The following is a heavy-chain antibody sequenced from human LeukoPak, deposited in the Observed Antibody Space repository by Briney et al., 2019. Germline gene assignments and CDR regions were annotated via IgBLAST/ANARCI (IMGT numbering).Heavy chain of an antibody. CDR2: ISSGGGTR. D-gene: IGHD2-21*02. V-gene: IGHV3-11*01. CDR3: AKVLGAYCGGDCPRGAFDI. CDR1: GFTFSDYY. J-gene: IGHJ3*02. Sequence: GGSLRLSCAASGFTFSDYYMNWIRQAPGKGLEWVSYISSGGGTRSYADSVKGRFTISRDNAKNSLYLQMNSLRAEDTAVYYCAKVLGAYCGGDCPRGAFDIWGQGTMVTVSS.